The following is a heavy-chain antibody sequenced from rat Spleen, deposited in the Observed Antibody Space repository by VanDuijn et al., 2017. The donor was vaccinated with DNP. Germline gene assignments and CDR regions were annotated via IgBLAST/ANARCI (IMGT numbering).Heavy chain of an antibody. D-gene: IGHD1-4*01. CDR2: ISTSGSRT. CDR3: ARYGYNYYFDY. V-gene: IGHV5-7*01. J-gene: IGHJ2*01. Sequence: EVQLVESGGGLVQPGRSLKLSCAASGFTFSDYNMAWVRQAPKKGLEWVATISTSGSRTYYSDSVKGRFIISRDNGKSSLYLQLSSLKSEDTATYYCARYGYNYYFDYWGQGVTVTVSS. CDR1: GFTFSDYN.